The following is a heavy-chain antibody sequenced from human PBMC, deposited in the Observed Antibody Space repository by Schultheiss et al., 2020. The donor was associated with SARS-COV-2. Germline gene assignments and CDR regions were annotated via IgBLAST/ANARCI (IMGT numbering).Heavy chain of an antibody. J-gene: IGHJ2*01. CDR2: IYYSGST. CDR3: ARGWANYDFWSGFDWYFDL. Sequence: SETLSLTCAVSGGSISSGGYSWSWIRQPAGKGLEWIGYIYYSGSTNYNPSLKSRVTMSVDTSKNQFSLKLSSVTAADTAVYYCARGWANYDFWSGFDWYFDLWGRGTLVTVSS. D-gene: IGHD3-3*01. CDR1: GGSISSGGYS. V-gene: IGHV4-61*10.